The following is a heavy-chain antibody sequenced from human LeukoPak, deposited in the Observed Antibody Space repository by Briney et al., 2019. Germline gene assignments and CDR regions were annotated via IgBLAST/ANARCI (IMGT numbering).Heavy chain of an antibody. D-gene: IGHD6-19*01. CDR3: ARKRSGWYSP. Sequence: GSLRLSCAPSGFTVSSNYMSWVRQAPGKGLEWIGSIYYSGSTYYYASLKSRVTISVDTSKNQFSLKLSSVTAADTAVYYCARKRSGWYSPWGQGTLVTVSS. CDR1: GFTVSSNY. J-gene: IGHJ5*02. CDR2: IYYSGST. V-gene: IGHV4-59*05.